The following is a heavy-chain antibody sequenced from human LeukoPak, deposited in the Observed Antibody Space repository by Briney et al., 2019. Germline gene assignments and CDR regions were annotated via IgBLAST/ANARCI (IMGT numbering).Heavy chain of an antibody. Sequence: PSETLSLTCTVSGGSISSYYWSWIRQPPGKGLEWIGYIYYSGSTNYNPSLKSRVTISVDTSKNQFSLKLSSVTAADTAVYYCARVLRGYSYGYDYWGQRTLVTVSS. CDR3: ARVLRGYSYGYDY. V-gene: IGHV4-59*01. CDR1: GGSISSYY. D-gene: IGHD5-18*01. J-gene: IGHJ4*02. CDR2: IYYSGST.